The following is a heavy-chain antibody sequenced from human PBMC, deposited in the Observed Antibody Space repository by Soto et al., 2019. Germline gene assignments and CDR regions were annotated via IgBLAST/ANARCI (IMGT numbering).Heavy chain of an antibody. Sequence: VSLTCTVSGGSISSSSYYWGWIRQPPGKGLEWIGSIYYSGSTYYNPSLKSRVTISVDTSKNQFSLKLSSVTAADTAVYYCARSVRFLEWFRSYYYYYGMDVWGQGTTVTVSS. D-gene: IGHD3-3*01. J-gene: IGHJ6*02. CDR2: IYYSGST. V-gene: IGHV4-39*01. CDR1: GGSISSSSYY. CDR3: ARSVRFLEWFRSYYYYYGMDV.